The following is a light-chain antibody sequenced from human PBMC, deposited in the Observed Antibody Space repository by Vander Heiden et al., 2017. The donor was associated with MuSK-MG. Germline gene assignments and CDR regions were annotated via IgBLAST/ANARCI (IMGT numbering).Light chain of an antibody. V-gene: IGKV1-27*01. CDR2: GAS. CDR1: QDIKTY. Sequence: QLTQSPSPLTPSVGDRVTITCRASQDIKTYLAWHQQKPGKGPHVLIYGASTLQSGVPSRFSGSGSGAEFNLTISGLQPEDVAVYYCQKDDLMPFTFGHGTKVEI. J-gene: IGKJ3*01. CDR3: QKDDLMPFT.